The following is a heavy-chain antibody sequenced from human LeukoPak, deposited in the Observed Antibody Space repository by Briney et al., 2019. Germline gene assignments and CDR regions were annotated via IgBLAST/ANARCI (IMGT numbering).Heavy chain of an antibody. CDR3: ARETPDSSGWD. Sequence: GGSLRLSCAASGFTFRNNWMSWVRQAPGKGLEWVANIKQDGSHKNYVDSVKGRFTISRDNAKNSLSLQTNSLRAEDTAVYYCARETPDSSGWDWGQGTLVTVSS. V-gene: IGHV3-7*01. J-gene: IGHJ4*02. CDR1: GFTFRNNW. CDR2: IKQDGSHK. D-gene: IGHD6-19*01.